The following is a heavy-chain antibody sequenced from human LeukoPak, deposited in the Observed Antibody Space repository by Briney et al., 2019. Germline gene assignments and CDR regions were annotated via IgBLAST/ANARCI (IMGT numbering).Heavy chain of an antibody. CDR3: ARELYDILTGYYPPQRWFDP. V-gene: IGHV1-2*02. CDR1: GYTFTGYY. J-gene: IGHJ5*02. Sequence: ASVKVSCKASGYTFTGYYMHWVRQAPGQGLEWMGWINPNSGGTNYAQKFQGRVTMTRDTSISTAYMELSRPRSDDTAVYYCARELYDILTGYYPPQRWFDPWGQGTLVTVSS. D-gene: IGHD3-9*01. CDR2: INPNSGGT.